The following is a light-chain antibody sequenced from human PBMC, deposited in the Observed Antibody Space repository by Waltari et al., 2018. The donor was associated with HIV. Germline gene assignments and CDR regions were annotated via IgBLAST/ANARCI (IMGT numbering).Light chain of an antibody. Sequence: DIVMTQSPDSLAVSLGERATINCKSSQTVLYTSNNIYYLAWYQQKPGQPPKLHIYWAATRESGVPDRFSGSGSGTDFTLTISSLQAEDVAVYFCQQYYSVPPTFGQGTKVEIK. CDR1: QTVLYTSNNIYY. J-gene: IGKJ1*01. CDR2: WAA. V-gene: IGKV4-1*01. CDR3: QQYYSVPPT.